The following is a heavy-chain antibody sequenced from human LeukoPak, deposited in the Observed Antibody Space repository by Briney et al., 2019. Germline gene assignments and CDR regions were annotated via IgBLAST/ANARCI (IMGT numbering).Heavy chain of an antibody. CDR2: ISGSGGST. V-gene: IGHV3-23*01. CDR3: AKDRLLWSGETFDY. CDR1: GFTFSSYA. D-gene: IGHD3-10*01. J-gene: IGHJ4*02. Sequence: GGSLRLSCAASGFTFSSYAMSWVRQAPGKGLEWVSAISGSGGSTYYADSVKGRFTISRDNSKNTLYLQMNSLRAEDTAGYYCAKDRLLWSGETFDYWGQGTLVTVSS.